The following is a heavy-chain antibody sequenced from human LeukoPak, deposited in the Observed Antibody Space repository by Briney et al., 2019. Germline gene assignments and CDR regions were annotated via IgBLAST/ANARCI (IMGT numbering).Heavy chain of an antibody. CDR1: GGSISSGSYY. V-gene: IGHV4-61*02. D-gene: IGHD3-10*01. CDR3: ARAMVRGDIQDAFDI. Sequence: SETLSLTCTVSGGSISSGSYYWSWIRQPAGKGLEWIGRIYTSGSTNYNPSLKSRVTISVDTSKNQFSLKLSSVTAADTAVCYCARAMVRGDIQDAFDIWGQGTMVTVSS. CDR2: IYTSGST. J-gene: IGHJ3*02.